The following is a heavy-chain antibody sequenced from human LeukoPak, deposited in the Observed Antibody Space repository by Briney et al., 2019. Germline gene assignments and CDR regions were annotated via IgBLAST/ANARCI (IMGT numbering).Heavy chain of an antibody. CDR2: IIPIFGTA. V-gene: IGHV1-69*13. CDR3: AREARSGWYGGLYWFDP. CDR1: GGTFSSYA. J-gene: IGHJ5*02. D-gene: IGHD6-19*01. Sequence: GASVKVSCKASGGTFSSYAISWVRQAPGQGLEWMGGIIPIFGTANYAQKFQGRVTITADESTSTAYMELSSLRSEDTAVYYCAREARSGWYGGLYWFDPWGQGTLVTVSS.